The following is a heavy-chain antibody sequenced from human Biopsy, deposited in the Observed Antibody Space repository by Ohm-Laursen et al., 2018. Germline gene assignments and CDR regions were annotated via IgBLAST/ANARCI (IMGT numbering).Heavy chain of an antibody. CDR2: IIPIVGIT. D-gene: IGHD3-10*01. V-gene: IGHV1-69*04. CDR3: ARGGSGSGYYGMDV. Sequence: SVKVSCNASRYTFTGDYIHWVRQAPGQGLVYLGRIIPIVGITNHAQTFQGRITLTADKSTFMVYMELSRLRSDDTAIYYCARGGSGSGYYGMDVWGQGATVSVSS. CDR1: RYTFTGDY. J-gene: IGHJ6*02.